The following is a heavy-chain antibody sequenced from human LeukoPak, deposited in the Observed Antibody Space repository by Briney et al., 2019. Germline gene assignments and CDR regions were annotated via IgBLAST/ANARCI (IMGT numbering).Heavy chain of an antibody. Sequence: GGSLRLSCAASGFTFSSYSMNWVRQAPGKGLEWVSSISSSSSYIYYADSVKGRFTISRDNAKNSLYLQMNSLRAEDTAVYYCARDGGSYFNWFDPWGQGTLVTVSS. CDR3: ARDGGSYFNWFDP. J-gene: IGHJ5*02. D-gene: IGHD1-26*01. CDR1: GFTFSSYS. CDR2: ISSSSSYI. V-gene: IGHV3-21*01.